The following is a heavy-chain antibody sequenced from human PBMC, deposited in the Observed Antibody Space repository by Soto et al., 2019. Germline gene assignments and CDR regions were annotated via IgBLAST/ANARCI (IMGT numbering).Heavy chain of an antibody. CDR3: AIANYGDDDY. V-gene: IGHV1-18*04. Sequence: LVQSGAEAKKPVTSVKVSCKASGYTFSTSTISWVRQAPGQGLEWLGWIKAYSGNTNYAPKLQGRVTMTTDTSTSTAYLELRSLTNDDTAMYYCAIANYGDDDYWGQGTLVTVSS. CDR1: GYTFSTST. CDR2: IKAYSGNT. J-gene: IGHJ4*02. D-gene: IGHD4-17*01.